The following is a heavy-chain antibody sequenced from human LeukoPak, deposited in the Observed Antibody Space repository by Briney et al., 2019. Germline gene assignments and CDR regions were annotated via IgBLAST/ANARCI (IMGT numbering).Heavy chain of an antibody. CDR3: ARGGGLDV. Sequence: GGSLRLSCAASGFTFSSYWMNWASQAPGKGLEWVASVNHNGNVNYYVDSVKGRFTISRDNAKNSLYLQMSNLRAEDTAVYFCARGGGLDVWGQGATVTVSS. V-gene: IGHV3-7*03. CDR1: GFTFSSYW. CDR2: VNHNGNVN. J-gene: IGHJ6*02. D-gene: IGHD3-16*01.